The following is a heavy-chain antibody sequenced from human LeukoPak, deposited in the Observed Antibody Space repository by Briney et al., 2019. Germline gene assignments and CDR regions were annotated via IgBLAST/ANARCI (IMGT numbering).Heavy chain of an antibody. V-gene: IGHV1-24*01. J-gene: IGHJ4*02. CDR3: ATEVVYCGGDCYSDY. Sequence: GASVKVSCKVSGYTLTELSMHWVRQAPGKGLEWMGGFDPEDGETIYAQKFQGRVTMTEDTSTNTAYMELSSLRSEDTAVYYCATEVVYCGGDCYSDYWGQGTLVTVSS. CDR1: GYTLTELS. D-gene: IGHD2-21*02. CDR2: FDPEDGET.